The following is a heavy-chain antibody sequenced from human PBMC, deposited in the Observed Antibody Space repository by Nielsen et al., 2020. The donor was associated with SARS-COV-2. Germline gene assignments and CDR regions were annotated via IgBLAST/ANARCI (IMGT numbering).Heavy chain of an antibody. CDR3: ARDKERGDNNDPGYYYYAMDV. J-gene: IGHJ6*02. Sequence: SETLSLTCTVSGGSISSYYWSWVRQPPGKGLEWIGYIYYSGTTNYNPSLKSRVTISVDTSKTRFSLRLRSVTAADTAVYFCARDKERGDNNDPGYYYYAMDVWGRGTTVTVSS. V-gene: IGHV4-59*01. CDR1: GGSISSYY. D-gene: IGHD5-18*01. CDR2: IYYSGTT.